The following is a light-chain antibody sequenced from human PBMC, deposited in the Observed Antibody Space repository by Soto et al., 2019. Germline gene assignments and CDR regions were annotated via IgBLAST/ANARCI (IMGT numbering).Light chain of an antibody. CDR2: RAS. Sequence: EIGLTQSPGTLSLSPEQSATLSCRASQSVATKNLAWHQQKSGQATRLLMYRASSTADHSPDRFKGSGSGTDFTLTISGLEPEDFAMYDCQHCGNSPGTFGQGTKVDIK. J-gene: IGKJ1*01. CDR3: QHCGNSPGT. CDR1: QSVATKN. V-gene: IGKV3-20*01.